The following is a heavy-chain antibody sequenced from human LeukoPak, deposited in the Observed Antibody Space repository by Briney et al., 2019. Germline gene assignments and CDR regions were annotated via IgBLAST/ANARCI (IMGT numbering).Heavy chain of an antibody. J-gene: IGHJ4*02. Sequence: GGSLRLSCAASGFTFSDYYMNWIRQAPGKGLEWVSYISSRSTTIYYADSVKGRFTISRDNAKNSLYLQMNGLRAEDTAVYYCARVISGEFYYDSSGYHYFDYWGQGTLVTVSS. CDR2: ISSRSTTI. V-gene: IGHV3-11*01. CDR1: GFTFSDYY. D-gene: IGHD3-22*01. CDR3: ARVISGEFYYDSSGYHYFDY.